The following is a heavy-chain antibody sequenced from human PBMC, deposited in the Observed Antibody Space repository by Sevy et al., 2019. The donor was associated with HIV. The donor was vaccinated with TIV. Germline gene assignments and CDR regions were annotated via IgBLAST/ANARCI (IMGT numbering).Heavy chain of an antibody. CDR2: IYWNDDR. V-gene: IGHV2-5*01. D-gene: IGHD3-10*01. CDR3: AHRPITMVRGEDWFDS. J-gene: IGHJ5*01. Sequence: SGPTLVKPTQTLTLTCTFSGFSLSISGVGVGWIRQPPGKALEWLALIYWNDDRRYNPSLKNRLTITKDNSKNQVVLRLTNVDPVDTATYYCAHRPITMVRGEDWFDSWGQGMLVTVSS. CDR1: GFSLSISGVG.